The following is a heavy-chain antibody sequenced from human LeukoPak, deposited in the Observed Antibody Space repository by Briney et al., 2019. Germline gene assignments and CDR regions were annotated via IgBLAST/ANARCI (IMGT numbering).Heavy chain of an antibody. J-gene: IGHJ4*02. CDR3: ARDYGLWFGEGPVPY. D-gene: IGHD3-10*01. Sequence: SETLSLTCTVSGASISSSSYYWGWIRQPPGKGLEWIGSVYYSGSTYYNPSLKSRVTISVDTSKNQFSLKLSSVTAADTAVYYCARDYGLWFGEGPVPYWGQGTLVTVSS. CDR2: VYYSGST. CDR1: GASISSSSYY. V-gene: IGHV4-39*07.